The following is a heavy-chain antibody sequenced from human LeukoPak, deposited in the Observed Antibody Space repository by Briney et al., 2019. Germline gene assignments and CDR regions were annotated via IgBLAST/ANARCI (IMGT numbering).Heavy chain of an antibody. Sequence: AAVKVSCKVSGYTLTELSMHWVRQAPVKGLEWMGGFDPEDGETIYAQKFQGRVTMTEDTSTDTAYMELSSLRSEDTAVYYCATAPWGPPYSSSWWEFDYWGQGTLVTVSS. CDR1: GYTLTELS. D-gene: IGHD6-13*01. J-gene: IGHJ4*02. CDR2: FDPEDGET. V-gene: IGHV1-24*01. CDR3: ATAPWGPPYSSSWWEFDY.